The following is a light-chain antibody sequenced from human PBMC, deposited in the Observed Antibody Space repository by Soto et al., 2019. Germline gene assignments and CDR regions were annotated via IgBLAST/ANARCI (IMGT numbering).Light chain of an antibody. Sequence: QPVLTQPPSASGSPGQSVTISCTGTSSDVGGYNYVSWYQQHPGKAPKLMISEVSKRPSGVPDRFSGSKSGNTASLAVSGLQAEDEADYYFSSFAGNNNLVFGGGTKLTVL. V-gene: IGLV2-8*01. CDR2: EVS. CDR3: SSFAGNNNLV. J-gene: IGLJ2*01. CDR1: SSDVGGYNY.